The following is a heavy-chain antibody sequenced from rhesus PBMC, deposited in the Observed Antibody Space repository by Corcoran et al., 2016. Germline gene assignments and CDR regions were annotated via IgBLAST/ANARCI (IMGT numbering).Heavy chain of an antibody. CDR3: ARDGRIDY. CDR2: LDGNRDEI. Sequence: QVQLQASGPGLVKPAETLSLTCAVSGPSISTYWWSWIRQSPGTGLEWIGELDGNRDEINYNPSLKSRVTISKDASKNQFSLKLTSLSAADTAVYYCARDGRIDYWGQGVLVTVSS. J-gene: IGHJ4*01. D-gene: IGHD1-44*02. V-gene: IGHV4-80*01. CDR1: GPSISTYW.